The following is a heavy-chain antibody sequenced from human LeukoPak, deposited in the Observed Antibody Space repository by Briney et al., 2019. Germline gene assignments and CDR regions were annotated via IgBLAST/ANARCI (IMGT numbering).Heavy chain of an antibody. D-gene: IGHD2-2*01. V-gene: IGHV3-23*01. CDR3: AKDSFPLGYCSSTSCGADY. Sequence: GGSLRLSCAASGFTFSNFAMSWVRQAPGKGLEWVSAISGSGGSTYYADSVKGRFTISRDNSKNTLYLQMNSLRAEDTAVYYCAKDSFPLGYCSSTSCGADYWGQGTLVTVSS. CDR2: ISGSGGST. CDR1: GFTFSNFA. J-gene: IGHJ4*02.